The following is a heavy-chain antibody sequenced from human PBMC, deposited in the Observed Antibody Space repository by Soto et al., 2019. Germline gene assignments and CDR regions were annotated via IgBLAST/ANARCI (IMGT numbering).Heavy chain of an antibody. CDR1: GGSIASYY. CDR2: IYYSATTNYIGTT. CDR3: ATGRVYYGSEY. D-gene: IGHD3-10*01. V-gene: IGHV4-59*01. Sequence: QVQLQESGPGLVKPSETLSLTCTVSGGSIASYYWSWIRQSPAEGLVWIGYIYYSATTNYIGTTNYDPFLKSRLSISLDTSKNQFSLQLSSVTASDTAVYFCATGRVYYGSEYWGQGTLVTVSS. J-gene: IGHJ4*02.